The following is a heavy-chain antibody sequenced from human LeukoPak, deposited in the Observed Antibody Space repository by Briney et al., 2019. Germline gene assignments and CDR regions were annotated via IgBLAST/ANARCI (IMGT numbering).Heavy chain of an antibody. V-gene: IGHV4-39*01. CDR1: GGSISSSSYY. Sequence: SETLSLTCTVSGGSISSSSYYWGWIRQPPGKGLEWIGSIYYSGSTYYNPSLKSRVTISVDTSKNQFSLKLSSVTAADTAVYYCALTHPFDWLSKYYFDYWGQGTLVTVSS. CDR3: ALTHPFDWLSKYYFDY. J-gene: IGHJ4*02. D-gene: IGHD3-9*01. CDR2: IYYSGST.